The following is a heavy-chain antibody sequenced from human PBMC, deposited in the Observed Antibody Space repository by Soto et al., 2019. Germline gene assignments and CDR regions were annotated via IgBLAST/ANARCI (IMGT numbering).Heavy chain of an antibody. J-gene: IGHJ6*02. Sequence: ASVKVSCKASGYTFTRYGISWVRQAPGQGLEWMGWISGYNGDTKYAQKFQGRVTMTIDTSTTTTYMELRSLTSDDTAVYYCTRDHGYGYGMDVWGQGTTVTVSS. CDR2: ISGYNGDT. CDR3: TRDHGYGYGMDV. V-gene: IGHV1-18*01. CDR1: GYTFTRYG. D-gene: IGHD5-12*01.